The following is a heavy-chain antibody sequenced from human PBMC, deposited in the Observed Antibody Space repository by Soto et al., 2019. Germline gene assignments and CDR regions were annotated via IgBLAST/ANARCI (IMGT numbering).Heavy chain of an antibody. CDR2: INHSGRT. D-gene: IGHD6-13*01. CDR1: GGSFSGYY. CDR3: ATSPRYRSSWYPYFKH. J-gene: IGHJ1*01. V-gene: IGHV4-34*01. Sequence: SETLSLTCAVFGGSFSGYYWSWIRQPPGKGLEWIGAINHSGRTNYNPPLNSRVTISVHTSKNQFSLKLSSVTAADTAVYYCATSPRYRSSWYPYFKHWGQGNVGKVSS.